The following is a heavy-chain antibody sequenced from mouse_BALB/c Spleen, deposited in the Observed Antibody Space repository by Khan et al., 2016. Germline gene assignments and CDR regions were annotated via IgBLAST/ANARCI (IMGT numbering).Heavy chain of an antibody. Sequence: QVQLQQPGAELVRPGASVKLSCKASGYTFTSFWINWVKQRPGPGLEWIGHIYPSASYTDYNQKFKDRATLTVDNSSNTAYMQRHSPTSEDSAVYYCTRGTGYFDYWGQGTTLTVSS. V-gene: IGHV1-69*02. CDR2: IYPSASYT. CDR1: GYTFTSFW. D-gene: IGHD3-3*01. CDR3: TRGTGYFDY. J-gene: IGHJ2*01.